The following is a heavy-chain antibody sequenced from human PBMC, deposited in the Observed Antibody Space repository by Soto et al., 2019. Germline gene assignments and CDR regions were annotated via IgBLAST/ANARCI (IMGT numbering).Heavy chain of an antibody. D-gene: IGHD3-10*01. CDR2: IGSAGDT. CDR3: ARGDYRSGFYHYGVGV. CDR1: GVTFRSYD. V-gene: IGHV3-13*01. Sequence: EVQLVESGGGLVQPGGSLRLSCAASGVTFRSYDMHWVRQSPGKGLEWVSAIGSAGDTYYLGAVKGRFTISRDNAENSLYLQMTSMRVEDTAVYYCARGDYRSGFYHYGVGVWGQGTTVTVSS. J-gene: IGHJ6*02.